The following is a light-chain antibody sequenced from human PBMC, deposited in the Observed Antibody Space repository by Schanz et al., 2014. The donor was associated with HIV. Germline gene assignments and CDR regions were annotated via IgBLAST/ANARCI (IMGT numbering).Light chain of an antibody. V-gene: IGLV2-14*03. CDR1: SSDIGTYNY. J-gene: IGLJ1*01. CDR3: SSFTSSFTYV. CDR2: DVI. Sequence: QSALTQRDAGEGENGKWITISCIGTSSDIGTYNYASWYQHLPCPSPPLIIYDVIHLPSEISYRFSGSKSGHAASLTISGLQADDEADYYCSSFTSSFTYVFGTGTKLTVL.